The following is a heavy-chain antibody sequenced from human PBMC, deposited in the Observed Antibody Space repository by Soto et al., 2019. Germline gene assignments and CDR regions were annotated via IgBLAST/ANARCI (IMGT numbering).Heavy chain of an antibody. CDR1: GLTISNAW. D-gene: IGHD2-15*01. CDR3: TTGSVEGV. CDR2: IKTNTEGGTT. J-gene: IGHJ6*02. Sequence: EVPLVESGGGFIYPGGSLRLSCAASGLTISNAWMNWVRQAPGKGLEWVGRIKTNTEGGTTDYAAAVKGRFTVSRDDSRNTLYLQMNSLKTEDTAVYYRTTGSVEGVWGQGTTVTVSS. V-gene: IGHV3-15*07.